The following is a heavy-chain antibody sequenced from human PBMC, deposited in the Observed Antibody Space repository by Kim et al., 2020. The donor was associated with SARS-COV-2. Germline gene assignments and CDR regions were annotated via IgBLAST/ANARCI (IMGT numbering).Heavy chain of an antibody. Sequence: SETLSLTCTVSGGSISSSSYYWGWIRQPPGKGLEWIGSIYYSGSTYYNPSLKSRVTISVDTSKNRFSLKLSSVTAADTAVYYCARRSSGFSMDVWGKGTT. CDR3: ARRSSGFSMDV. CDR2: IYYSGST. V-gene: IGHV4-39*01. J-gene: IGHJ6*04. CDR1: GGSISSSSYY. D-gene: IGHD6-19*01.